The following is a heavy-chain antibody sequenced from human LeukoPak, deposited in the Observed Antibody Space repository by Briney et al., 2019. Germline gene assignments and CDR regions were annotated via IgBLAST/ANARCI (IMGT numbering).Heavy chain of an antibody. CDR1: EFTFGTYS. V-gene: IGHV3-21*01. CDR3: ARDPWGAAAFDI. Sequence: GGSLRLSCAGSEFTFGTYSMNWVRQAPGKGLEWVSYISSSGIYMHYADSVKGRFTISRDNAKNSLYLQMNSLRAEDTAVYYCARDPWGAAAFDIWGQGTMVTVSS. D-gene: IGHD3-16*01. CDR2: ISSSGIYM. J-gene: IGHJ3*02.